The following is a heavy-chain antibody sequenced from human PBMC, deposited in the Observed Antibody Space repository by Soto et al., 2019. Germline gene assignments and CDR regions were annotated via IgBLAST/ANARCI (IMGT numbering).Heavy chain of an antibody. V-gene: IGHV4-34*01. J-gene: IGHJ4*02. CDR2: INHSGST. CDR3: ASTLYGFDY. CDR1: GGSFSGYY. Sequence: SETLSLTCAVYGGSFSGYYWSWIRQPPGKGLEWIGEINHSGSTNYNPSLKSRVTISVDTSKNQFSLKLSSVTAADTAVYYCASTLYGFDYWGQGTLVTVSS. D-gene: IGHD3-10*01.